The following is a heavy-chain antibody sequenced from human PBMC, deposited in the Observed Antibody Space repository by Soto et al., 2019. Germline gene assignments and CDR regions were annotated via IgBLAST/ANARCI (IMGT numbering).Heavy chain of an antibody. J-gene: IGHJ6*02. CDR2: ISGSGGST. V-gene: IGHV3-23*01. D-gene: IGHD2-2*01. CDR1: GFTFSSYA. Sequence: PGGSLRLSCAASGFTFSSYAMSWVRQAPGKGLEWVSAISGSGGSTYYADSVKGRFTISRDNAKNSLYLQMNSLRAEDTAVYYCARDLLPPGIVLVPAAMWEVLYYYYSMDVWGQGTTVTVSS. CDR3: ARDLLPPGIVLVPAAMWEVLYYYYSMDV.